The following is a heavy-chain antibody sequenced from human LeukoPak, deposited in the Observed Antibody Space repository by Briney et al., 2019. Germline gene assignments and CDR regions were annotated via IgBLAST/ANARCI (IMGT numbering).Heavy chain of an antibody. CDR3: ARDGPTYYYDSSGHYFDY. Sequence: LETLSLTCAVSGYSISRSYYWGWIRQPPGKGLEWIGSIYHSGSTYYNPSLKSRVTISIDTYKNQFSLKLSSVTAADTAVYYCARDGPTYYYDSSGHYFDYWGQGTLVTVSS. J-gene: IGHJ4*02. D-gene: IGHD3-22*01. CDR2: IYHSGST. CDR1: GYSISRSYY. V-gene: IGHV4-38-2*02.